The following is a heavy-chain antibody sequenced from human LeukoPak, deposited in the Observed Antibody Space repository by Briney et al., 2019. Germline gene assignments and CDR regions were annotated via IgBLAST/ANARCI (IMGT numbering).Heavy chain of an antibody. D-gene: IGHD6-19*01. CDR1: GYTFTSYG. Sequence: GGSLRLSCEASGYTFTSYGMQWVRQAPGRGLEWVAVIWHDGSKEYYADYVKGRFTVFRDNSKKRLYLEMKSLRAGATAVYYCGVGSEGAGLYFDYWGHGALVTVSS. CDR2: IWHDGSKE. V-gene: IGHV3-33*01. CDR3: GVGSEGAGLYFDY. J-gene: IGHJ4*01.